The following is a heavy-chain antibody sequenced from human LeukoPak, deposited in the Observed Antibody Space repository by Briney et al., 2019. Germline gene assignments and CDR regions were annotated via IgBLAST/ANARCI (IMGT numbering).Heavy chain of an antibody. CDR2: ISSSSSTI. V-gene: IGHV3-48*02. Sequence: GSLRLSCAASGFTFSSYSMNWVRQAPGKGLEWVSYISSSSSTIYYADSVKGRFTISRDNAKNSLYLQMNSLRDEDTAVYYCARDPPYYDSSGYFPDAFDIWGQGTMVTVSS. D-gene: IGHD3-22*01. J-gene: IGHJ3*02. CDR1: GFTFSSYS. CDR3: ARDPPYYDSSGYFPDAFDI.